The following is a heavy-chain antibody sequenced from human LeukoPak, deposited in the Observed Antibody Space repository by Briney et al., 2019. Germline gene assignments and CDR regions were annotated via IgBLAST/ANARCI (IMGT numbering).Heavy chain of an antibody. CDR1: GGSFSGYH. J-gene: IGHJ6*02. D-gene: IGHD6-19*01. CDR2: INHSGST. Sequence: PSETLTLTCAVYGGSFSGYHWSWLRQLPEKGLEWIGEINHSGSTNYNQSLKSRVTISVDTSKNQFSLKLSSVTAADTAVYYCARVGPSSYSSGWYGGRYYYGMDVGGQGTKVTVSS. V-gene: IGHV4-34*01. CDR3: ARVGPSSYSSGWYGGRYYYGMDV.